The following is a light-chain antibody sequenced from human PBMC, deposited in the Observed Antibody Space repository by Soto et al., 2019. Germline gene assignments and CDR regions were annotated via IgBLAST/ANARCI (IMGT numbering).Light chain of an antibody. CDR3: QQYGSSGT. Sequence: EIVLTQSPSTLSLSPGEGATLSCRASQSVSSYLAWYQQKPGQAPRLLIYDASNRATGIPARFSGSGSGTDFTLTISSLEPEDFAVYYCQQYGSSGTFGQGTRWIS. CDR2: DAS. J-gene: IGKJ1*01. CDR1: QSVSSY. V-gene: IGKV3-11*01.